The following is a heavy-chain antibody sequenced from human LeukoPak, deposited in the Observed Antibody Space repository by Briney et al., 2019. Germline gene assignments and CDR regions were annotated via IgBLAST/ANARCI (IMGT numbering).Heavy chain of an antibody. V-gene: IGHV3-53*01. CDR3: ASGLRPYYFDY. Sequence: GGSLRLSCVASGASTHYMNWVRQAPGKGLEWVSIFYRDATTYYADSAKGRFTISRDDSKNTLYLQMNSLRAEDTAVYFCASGLRPYYFDYWGQGTLVTVSS. CDR1: GASTHY. CDR2: FYRDATT. J-gene: IGHJ4*02. D-gene: IGHD4-17*01.